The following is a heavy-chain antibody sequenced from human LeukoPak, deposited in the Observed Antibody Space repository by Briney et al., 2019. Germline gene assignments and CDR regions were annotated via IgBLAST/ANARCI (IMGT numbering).Heavy chain of an antibody. CDR3: ARVHCSGGSCYSDY. J-gene: IGHJ4*02. CDR2: INPNSGGT. V-gene: IGHV1-2*02. CDR1: GYTFTGYY. Sequence: ASVKVSCKASGYTFTGYYMHWVRPAPGQGLAWMGWINPNSGGTNYAQKFQGRVTMTRDTSISTAYMELSRLRSDDTAVYYCARVHCSGGSCYSDYWGQGTLVTVSS. D-gene: IGHD2-15*01.